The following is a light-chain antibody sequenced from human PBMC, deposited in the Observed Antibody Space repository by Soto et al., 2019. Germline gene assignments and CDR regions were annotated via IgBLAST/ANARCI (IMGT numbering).Light chain of an antibody. CDR3: SSYTISNTLV. V-gene: IGLV2-14*01. CDR2: DVS. CDR1: SSDVGGYNY. Sequence: QSALTQPASVSESPGQSITSSCTGTSSDVGGYNYVSWYQQYPGKAPKLMIYDVSNRPSGVSNRFSGSKSGNTASLTISGLQAEDEADYYCSSYTISNTLVFGSGTKVTVL. J-gene: IGLJ1*01.